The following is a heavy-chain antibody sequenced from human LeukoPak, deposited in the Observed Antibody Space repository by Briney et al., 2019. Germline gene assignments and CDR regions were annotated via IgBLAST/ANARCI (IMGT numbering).Heavy chain of an antibody. CDR1: GYTFTRYY. J-gene: IGHJ5*02. Sequence: ASVKVSCKASGYTFTRYYMHWVRQAPGQGLERMGWINPNSGGTNYAQKFQGRVTMTRDTSISTAYMELSRLRSDDTAVCYCARCMVRGKTWFDPWGQGTLSPSPQ. CDR2: INPNSGGT. CDR3: ARCMVRGKTWFDP. V-gene: IGHV1-2*02. D-gene: IGHD3-10*01.